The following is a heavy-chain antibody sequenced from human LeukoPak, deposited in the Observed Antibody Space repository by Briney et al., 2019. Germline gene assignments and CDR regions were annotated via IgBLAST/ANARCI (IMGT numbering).Heavy chain of an antibody. CDR2: ISSSGSTI. V-gene: IGHV3-11*01. Sequence: GGSLRLSCAASGFTFSDYYMSWIRQAPGKGLEWVSYISSSGSTIYYADSVKGRFTISRDNAKNSLYLQMNSLRAEDTAVYYCARHCTSSSWYGNYYYGMDVWGQGTTVTVSS. D-gene: IGHD6-13*01. CDR3: ARHCTSSSWYGNYYYGMDV. CDR1: GFTFSDYY. J-gene: IGHJ6*02.